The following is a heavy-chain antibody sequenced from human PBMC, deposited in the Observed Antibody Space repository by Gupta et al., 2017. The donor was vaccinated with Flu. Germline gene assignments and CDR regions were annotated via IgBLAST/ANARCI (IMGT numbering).Heavy chain of an antibody. CDR1: GYTFTGYY. D-gene: IGHD6-13*01. CDR2: INPNSGGT. Sequence: VPLVPSGAEVKRPGASVKVSSKASGYTFTGYYMHWVRQAPGKGLEWMGWINPNSGGTNYAQKFQGRVTMTRDKSISTAYMEMSRLRSDDTAVYYCARAGRGPYSSSLGYWGQGTLVTVSS. CDR3: ARAGRGPYSSSLGY. J-gene: IGHJ4*02. V-gene: IGHV1-2*02.